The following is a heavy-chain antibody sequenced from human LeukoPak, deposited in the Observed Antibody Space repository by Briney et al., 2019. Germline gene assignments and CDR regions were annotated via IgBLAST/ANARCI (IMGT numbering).Heavy chain of an antibody. Sequence: PGGSLRLSCAASGFTFEDYGMSWVRHAPGKGWVWGSGINWNGGSTGYADSVKGRFTISRDNAKNSLYLQMNSLRAEDTALYYCARDQLSSGYYRFDYWGQGTLVTVSS. V-gene: IGHV3-20*04. CDR2: INWNGGST. CDR1: GFTFEDYG. D-gene: IGHD3-22*01. J-gene: IGHJ4*02. CDR3: ARDQLSSGYYRFDY.